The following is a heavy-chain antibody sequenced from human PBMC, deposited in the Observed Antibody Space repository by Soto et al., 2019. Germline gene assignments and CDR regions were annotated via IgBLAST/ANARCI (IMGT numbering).Heavy chain of an antibody. CDR3: ARVGSDWPIDY. V-gene: IGHV4-59*01. CDR2: IYYNGNT. J-gene: IGHJ4*02. Sequence: ETLSLTGTVSGGSISSYFWSWIRQPPGKGLERIGYIYYNGNTNYNPSLKSRVTISVETSKNQFSLKLSSATAADTAVYYCARVGSDWPIDYWGQGTLVTVSS. CDR1: GGSISSYF. D-gene: IGHD6-19*01.